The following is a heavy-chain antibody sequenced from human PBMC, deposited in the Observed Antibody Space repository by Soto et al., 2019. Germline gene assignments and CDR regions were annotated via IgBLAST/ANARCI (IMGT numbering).Heavy chain of an antibody. CDR1: GASINSGGYY. CDR2: IYFSGST. J-gene: IGHJ4*02. CDR3: ASGDEWEALLAH. Sequence: QVQLQESGPGLVKSSETLSLTCTVSGASINSGGYYWSWIRQLPGKGLEWIGYIYFSGSTYYNPSLEIRVTISLDTSQNQFSLKLSSVTAADTAMYFCASGDEWEALLAHWGQGILVTGSS. V-gene: IGHV4-31*03. D-gene: IGHD4-17*01.